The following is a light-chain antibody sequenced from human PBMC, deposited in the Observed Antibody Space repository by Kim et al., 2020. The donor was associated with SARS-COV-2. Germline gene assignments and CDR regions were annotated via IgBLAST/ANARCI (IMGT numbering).Light chain of an antibody. CDR2: GAS. Sequence: LSPGEPTTLSCKASQSVGTSLVWYQQKPGQTPRLLLYGASTGVIGIPAGFSGSGSGTDFTLTISGLEPEDFAVYYCQQRSNWPSRTFGQGTKLEI. V-gene: IGKV3-11*01. CDR1: QSVGTS. CDR3: QQRSNWPSRT. J-gene: IGKJ2*01.